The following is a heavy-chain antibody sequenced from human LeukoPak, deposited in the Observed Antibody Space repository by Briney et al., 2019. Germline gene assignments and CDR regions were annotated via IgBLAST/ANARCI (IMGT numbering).Heavy chain of an antibody. V-gene: IGHV4-34*01. CDR3: VRPVSGSSGWYYNY. D-gene: IGHD6-19*01. CDR2: INHSGST. CDR1: GGSFSGYY. Sequence: PSETLSLTCAVYGGSFSGYYWSWIRQPPGKGLEWIGEINHSGSTNYTPSLKSRVTISVDTSKNQFSLKLSSVTAADTAVYYCVRPVSGSSGWYYNYWGQGTLVTVSS. J-gene: IGHJ4*02.